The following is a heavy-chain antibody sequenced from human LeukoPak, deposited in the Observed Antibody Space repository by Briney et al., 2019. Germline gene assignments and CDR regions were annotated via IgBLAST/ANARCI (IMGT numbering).Heavy chain of an antibody. Sequence: GRSLRLSCAASGFTFSSYGMHWVRQAPGKGLEWVAVIWYDGSNKYYADSVKGRFTLSRDNSKNTLYLQMNSLRAEDTAVYYCARDGRPGYSSSWYEYYYYGMDVWGQGTTVTVSS. CDR3: ARDGRPGYSSSWYEYYYYGMDV. CDR2: IWYDGSNK. V-gene: IGHV3-33*01. CDR1: GFTFSSYG. D-gene: IGHD6-13*01. J-gene: IGHJ6*02.